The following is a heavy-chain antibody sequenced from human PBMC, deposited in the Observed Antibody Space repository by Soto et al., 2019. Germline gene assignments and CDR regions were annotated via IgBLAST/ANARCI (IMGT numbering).Heavy chain of an antibody. Sequence: GASVKVSCKASGYTFTSYGISWVRQAPGQGLEWMGWISAYNGNTNYAQKLQGRVTMTTDTSTSTAYMELRSLRSDDTAVYYCAREDNCSGGSCYWFDPWGQGTLVTVYS. CDR1: GYTFTSYG. CDR3: AREDNCSGGSCYWFDP. CDR2: ISAYNGNT. D-gene: IGHD2-15*01. V-gene: IGHV1-18*01. J-gene: IGHJ5*02.